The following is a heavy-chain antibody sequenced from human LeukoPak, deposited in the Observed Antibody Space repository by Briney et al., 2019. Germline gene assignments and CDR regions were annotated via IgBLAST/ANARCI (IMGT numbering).Heavy chain of an antibody. J-gene: IGHJ4*02. V-gene: IGHV3-49*04. D-gene: IGHD5-12*01. CDR1: GFTFSNYG. Sequence: GGSLRLSCAASGFTFSNYGMHWVRQAPGKGLEWVSFIRSKAYGGTTEYAASVKDRFTISRDDSKSIAYLQMNSLKTEDTAVYYCTRETRSGYDRRNFDYWGQGTLVTVSS. CDR3: TRETRSGYDRRNFDY. CDR2: IRSKAYGGTT.